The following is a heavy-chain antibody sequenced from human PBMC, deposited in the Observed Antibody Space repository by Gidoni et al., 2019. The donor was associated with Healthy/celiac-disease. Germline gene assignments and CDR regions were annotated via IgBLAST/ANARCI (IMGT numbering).Heavy chain of an antibody. CDR3: ARGERYSYGDAFDI. J-gene: IGHJ3*02. CDR1: GGSFSGYY. V-gene: IGHV4-34*01. Sequence: QVQLQQWGAGLLKPSETLSLTCAVYGGSFSGYYWSWIRQPPGKGLEWIGEINHSGSTNYNPSLKSRVTISVDTSKNQFSLKLSSVTAADTAVYYCARGERYSYGDAFDIWGQGTMVTVSS. D-gene: IGHD5-18*01. CDR2: INHSGST.